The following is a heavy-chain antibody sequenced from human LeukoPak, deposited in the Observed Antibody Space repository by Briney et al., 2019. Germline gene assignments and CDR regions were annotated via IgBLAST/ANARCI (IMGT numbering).Heavy chain of an antibody. J-gene: IGHJ3*02. CDR2: DYYSGSS. D-gene: IGHD3-22*01. CDR3: ARDLKLDGSSGYYAFDI. CDR1: GGSITDYY. V-gene: IGHV4-59*01. Sequence: SETLSLTCTVSGGSITDYYWGWIRQPPGKGLEWIGYDYYSGSSNYNPSLKSRVTISVDTSKNQFSLKMSSVTAADTAVYYCARDLKLDGSSGYYAFDIWGQGTMVTVSS.